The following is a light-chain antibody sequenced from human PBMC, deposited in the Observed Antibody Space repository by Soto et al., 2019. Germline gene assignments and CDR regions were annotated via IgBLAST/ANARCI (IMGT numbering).Light chain of an antibody. V-gene: IGLV2-14*01. CDR1: SSDVGGYNY. CDR3: SSYTSSSTLNWV. Sequence: QSALTQPASVSGSPGQSITISCTGTSSDVGGYNYVSWYQQHPGEAPKLMIYDVSNRPSGVSNRFSGSKSGNTASLTISGLQAEDEADYYCSSYTSSSTLNWVFGGGTQLTVL. J-gene: IGLJ3*02. CDR2: DVS.